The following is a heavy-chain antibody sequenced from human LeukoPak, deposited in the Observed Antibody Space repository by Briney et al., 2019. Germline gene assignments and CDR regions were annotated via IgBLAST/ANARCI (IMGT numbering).Heavy chain of an antibody. D-gene: IGHD5-12*01. CDR2: IIPIFGTA. V-gene: IGHV1-69*05. CDR1: GGTFSSYA. J-gene: IGHJ4*02. Sequence: SVKVSCKASGGTFSSYAISWVRQAPGQGLEWMGGIIPIFGTANYAQKLQGRVTMTTDTSTSTAYMELRSLRSDDTAVYYCARDDVIVATICDYWGQGTLVTVSS. CDR3: ARDDVIVATICDY.